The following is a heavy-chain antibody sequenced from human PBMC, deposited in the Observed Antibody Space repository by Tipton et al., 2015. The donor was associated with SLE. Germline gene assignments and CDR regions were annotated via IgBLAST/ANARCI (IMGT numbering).Heavy chain of an antibody. CDR3: ARATEKLAARKAFDI. D-gene: IGHD6-6*01. CDR1: GGSISSYY. CDR2: IYYSGST. Sequence: TLSLTCTVSGGSISSYYWSWIRQPPGKGLEWIGYIYYSGSTNYNPSLKSRVTISVDTSKNQFSLKLSSVTAADTAVYYCARATEKLAARKAFDIWGQGTKVTVSS. V-gene: IGHV4-59*01. J-gene: IGHJ3*02.